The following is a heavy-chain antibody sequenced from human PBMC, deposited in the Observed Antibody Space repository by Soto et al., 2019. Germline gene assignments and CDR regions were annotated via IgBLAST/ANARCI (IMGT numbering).Heavy chain of an antibody. J-gene: IGHJ4*03. V-gene: IGHV4-31*03. CDR1: GVSVTRGSYY. CDR3: AWGRWDTDMLRVIDY. D-gene: IGHD5-18*01. CDR2: IYNSEST. Sequence: QVQLQESGPGLVKPSQTLSLTCTVSGVSVTRGSYYWTWIRQHPGKGLEWIGYIYNSESTYYNPSLKSRVTILGDTSKNQFSLKLRCVNAADTAVYYCAWGRWDTDMLRVIDYWGHGTLVTVSS.